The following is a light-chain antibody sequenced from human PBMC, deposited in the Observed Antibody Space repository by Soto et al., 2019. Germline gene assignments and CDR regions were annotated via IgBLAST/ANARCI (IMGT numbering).Light chain of an antibody. CDR1: GSNIGNNY. Sequence: QSVLTQPPSVSAAPGQKVTISCSGSGSNIGNNYVSWYQQVPGTAPKFLIYENNRRPSGIPDRFSGSKSGTSATLDITGRQSGDEVGYYWGTWGYSRDDVVFGGGTKVTVL. CDR2: ENN. CDR3: GTWGYSRDDVV. J-gene: IGLJ2*01. V-gene: IGLV1-51*02.